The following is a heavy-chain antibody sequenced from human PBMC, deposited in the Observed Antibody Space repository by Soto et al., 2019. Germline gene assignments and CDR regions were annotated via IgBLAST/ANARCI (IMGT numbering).Heavy chain of an antibody. V-gene: IGHV4-59*07. CDR3: ARHLTPYRGSYAFHP. Sequence: QVQLQESGPGLVRPSDTVSLTCTVSGGSTNSYHWSWIRQPPGKGLEWIGYIYYSGFTNYNPSLKRRVTISIDTSKNLFSPELTSVTAADTAIYYCARHLTPYRGSYAFHPWGQGTLVTVSS. D-gene: IGHD1-26*01. CDR2: IYYSGFT. J-gene: IGHJ5*02. CDR1: GGSTNSYH.